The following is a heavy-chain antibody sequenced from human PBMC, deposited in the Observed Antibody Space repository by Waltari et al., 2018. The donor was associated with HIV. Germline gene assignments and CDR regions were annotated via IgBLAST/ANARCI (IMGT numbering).Heavy chain of an antibody. CDR3: ARGEGELPVRWYYYGMDV. Sequence: QVQLVQSGAEVKKPGASVKVSCKASGYTFTSYDINWVRQATGQGLEWMGWRNAKSGNTGYAQKFQGRGTMTRNTSISTAYMELSSLRSEDTAVYYCARGEGELPVRWYYYGMDVWGQGTSVTVSS. V-gene: IGHV1-8*01. CDR1: GYTFTSYD. D-gene: IGHD1-26*01. J-gene: IGHJ6*02. CDR2: RNAKSGNT.